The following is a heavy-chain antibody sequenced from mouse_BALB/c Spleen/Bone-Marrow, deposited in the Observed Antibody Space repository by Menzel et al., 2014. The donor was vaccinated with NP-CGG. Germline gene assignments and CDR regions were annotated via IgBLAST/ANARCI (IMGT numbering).Heavy chain of an antibody. CDR2: IRNKANGYTT. V-gene: IGHV7-3*02. Sequence: EVQRVESGGGLAQPGGSLRLSCGASGFTFTDYYMSWVRQPPGKALEWLGFIRNKANGYTTEYSASVKGRFTISRDNSQSILYLQMNTLRAEDSAIYYCARVYSDDYEAWLAYWGQGTLVTVSA. CDR1: GFTFTDYY. CDR3: ARVYSDDYEAWLAY. J-gene: IGHJ3*01. D-gene: IGHD2-4*01.